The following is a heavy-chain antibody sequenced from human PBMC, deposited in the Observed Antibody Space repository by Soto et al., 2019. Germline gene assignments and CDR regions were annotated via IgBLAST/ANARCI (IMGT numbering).Heavy chain of an antibody. CDR3: ARAPAYCSGGSCSLPPYYGMDV. J-gene: IGHJ6*02. D-gene: IGHD2-15*01. Sequence: SETLSLTCTVSGGSISSGGYYWSWIRQHPGKGLEWIGYIYYSGSTYYNPSLKSRVTISVDTSKNQFSLKLSSVTAADTAVYYCARAPAYCSGGSCSLPPYYGMDVWGQGTTVTVS. CDR1: GGSISSGGYY. CDR2: IYYSGST. V-gene: IGHV4-31*03.